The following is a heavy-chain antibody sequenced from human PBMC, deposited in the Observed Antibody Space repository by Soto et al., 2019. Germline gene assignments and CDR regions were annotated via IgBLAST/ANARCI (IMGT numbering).Heavy chain of an antibody. V-gene: IGHV3-21*01. CDR1: GFTFSSYS. CDR3: ARASAILEWLSHPGGLVYGMDV. J-gene: IGHJ6*02. D-gene: IGHD3-3*02. CDR2: ISSSSSYI. Sequence: GESLKISCAASGFTFSSYSMNWVRQAPGKGLEWVSSISSSSSYIYYADSVKGRFTIPRDNAKNSLYLQMNSLRAEDTAVYYCARASAILEWLSHPGGLVYGMDVWGQGTTVTVSS.